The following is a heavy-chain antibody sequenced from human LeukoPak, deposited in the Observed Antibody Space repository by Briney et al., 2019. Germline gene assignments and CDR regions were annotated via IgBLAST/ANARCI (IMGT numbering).Heavy chain of an antibody. Sequence: GGSLRLSCAASGFTFSSYGMHWVRQAPGKGLEWVAVISYDGSNKYYADSVKGRFTISRDNSKNTLYLQMNSLRAEDTAVYYCAKDGEGGSNSWYGDYYYMDVWGKGTTVTVSS. CDR1: GFTFSSYG. V-gene: IGHV3-30*18. CDR2: ISYDGSNK. CDR3: AKDGEGGSNSWYGDYYYMDV. D-gene: IGHD6-13*01. J-gene: IGHJ6*03.